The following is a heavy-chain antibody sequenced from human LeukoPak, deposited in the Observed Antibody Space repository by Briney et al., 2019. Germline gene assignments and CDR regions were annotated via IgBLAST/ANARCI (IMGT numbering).Heavy chain of an antibody. Sequence: ASVKVSCKASGYTFTGYYMHWVRQAPGQGLEWMGWINTNTGNPTYAQGFTGRFVFSLDTSVSTAYLQISSLKAEDTAVYYCARGGNVLRFLEWLDIDYWGQGTLVTVSS. CDR2: INTNTGNP. CDR1: GYTFTGYY. J-gene: IGHJ4*02. V-gene: IGHV7-4-1*02. D-gene: IGHD3-3*01. CDR3: ARGGNVLRFLEWLDIDY.